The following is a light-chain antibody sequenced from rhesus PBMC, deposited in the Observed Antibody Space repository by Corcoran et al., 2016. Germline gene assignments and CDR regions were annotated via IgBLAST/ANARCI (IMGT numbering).Light chain of an antibody. CDR3: QKYNSLPPT. J-gene: IGKJ1*01. V-gene: IGKV1-25*01. Sequence: DIQMTQSPSSVSASVGDRVTITCRASQGISSYLAWYQQKPGKAPKLLIYYAATLQRGVPSRFSGSGSGTEFTLNISSLQSEDFATYYCQKYNSLPPTFGQGTKGEIK. CDR2: YAA. CDR1: QGISSY.